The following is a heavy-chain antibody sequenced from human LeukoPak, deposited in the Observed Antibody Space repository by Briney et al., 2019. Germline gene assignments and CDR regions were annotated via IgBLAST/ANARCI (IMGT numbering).Heavy chain of an antibody. V-gene: IGHV4-59*01. J-gene: IGHJ6*04. CDR3: AKSITGTTFYYYGMDV. CDR2: IYYSGST. Sequence: SETLSLTCTVSGGSISSYYWSWIRQPPGKGLVWIGYIYYSGSTNYNPSLKSRVTISIDTSKNQFSLKMSSVTAADTAVYYCAKSITGTTFYYYGMDVWGKGTTVTASS. CDR1: GGSISSYY. D-gene: IGHD1-20*01.